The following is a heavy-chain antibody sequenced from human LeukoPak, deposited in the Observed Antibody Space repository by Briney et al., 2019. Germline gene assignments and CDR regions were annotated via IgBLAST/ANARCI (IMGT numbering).Heavy chain of an antibody. J-gene: IGHJ3*02. CDR1: GHSLLTPDYY. CDR2: IYNRGLT. CDR3: ARDLVTVTKGFDI. V-gene: IGHV4-31*03. D-gene: IGHD4-17*01. Sequence: RASETLSLTCTVSGHSLLTPDYYWTWIRQHPGRGLEWIGYIYNRGLTYYNPSLKSRVTISVDTSKNQFSLRLSSVTAADTAVYYCARDLVTVTKGFDIWGQGTMVGVSS.